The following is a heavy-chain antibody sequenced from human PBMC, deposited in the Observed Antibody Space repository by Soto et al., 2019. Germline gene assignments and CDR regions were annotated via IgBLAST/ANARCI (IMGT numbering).Heavy chain of an antibody. D-gene: IGHD3-9*01. V-gene: IGHV4-34*01. CDR1: GGSLSGYY. CDR3: ARGRFIRYFDWRKKDDAFDI. Sequence: SETLSLTCAVYGGSLSGYYWSWIRQPPGKGLEWIGEINHSGSTNYNPSLKSRVTISVDTSKNQFSLKLSSVTAADTAVYYCARGRFIRYFDWRKKDDAFDIWGQGTIVTVSS. J-gene: IGHJ3*02. CDR2: INHSGST.